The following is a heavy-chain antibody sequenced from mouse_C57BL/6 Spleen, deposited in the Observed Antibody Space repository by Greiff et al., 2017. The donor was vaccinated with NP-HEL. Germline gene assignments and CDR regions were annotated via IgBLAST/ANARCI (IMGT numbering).Heavy chain of an antibody. Sequence: VQLQQSGPELVKPGASVKISCKASGYAFSSSWMNWVKQRPGKGLEWIGRIYPGDGDTNYNGKFKGKATLTADKSSSTAYMQLSSLTSEDSAVYFCAEYYFDYWGQSTTLTVSS. CDR2: IYPGDGDT. V-gene: IGHV1-82*01. CDR3: AEYYFDY. J-gene: IGHJ2*01. CDR1: GYAFSSSW.